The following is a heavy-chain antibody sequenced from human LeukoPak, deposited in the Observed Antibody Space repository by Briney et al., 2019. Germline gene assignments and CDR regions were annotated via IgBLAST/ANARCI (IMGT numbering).Heavy chain of an antibody. D-gene: IGHD1-1*01. CDR2: THHSGAT. Sequence: SETLSLTCSVSGYSISSGYFWGWIRQPPGKGPEWIATTHHSGATYYNPSLKSRVTLSVDTSKNQVSLKMTSVTAADTAVYYCTREVWRSTFPDYWGQGTLVTVSS. CDR1: GYSISSGYF. V-gene: IGHV4-38-2*02. CDR3: TREVWRSTFPDY. J-gene: IGHJ4*02.